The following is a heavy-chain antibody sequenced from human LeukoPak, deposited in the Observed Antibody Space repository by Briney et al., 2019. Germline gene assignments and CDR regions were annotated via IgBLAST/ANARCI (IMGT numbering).Heavy chain of an antibody. CDR2: IYYSGST. Sequence: SETLSLTCTVSGGSISSYYWSWIRQPPGKGLEWIGYIYYSGSTNYNPSPKSRVTISVDTSKNQFSLKLSSVTAADTAVYYCARVNLLRWFDPWGQGTLVTVSS. CDR1: GGSISSYY. D-gene: IGHD3-16*01. J-gene: IGHJ5*02. CDR3: ARVNLLRWFDP. V-gene: IGHV4-59*01.